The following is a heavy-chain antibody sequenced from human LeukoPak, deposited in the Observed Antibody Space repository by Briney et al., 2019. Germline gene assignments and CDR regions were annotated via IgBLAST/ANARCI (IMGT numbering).Heavy chain of an antibody. J-gene: IGHJ4*02. CDR3: AKDFKSGYVDS. CDR2: IYDDGSKE. V-gene: IGHV3-33*06. D-gene: IGHD3-3*01. CDR1: GFTFSNYG. Sequence: GRSLRLSCAASGFTFSNYGIHWVRQAPGKGLEWVAVIYDDGSKEYFADSVKGRFTISRDNSKNTVLLQMNRLTVEDTAVFYCAKDFKSGYVDSWGQGTLVTVSS.